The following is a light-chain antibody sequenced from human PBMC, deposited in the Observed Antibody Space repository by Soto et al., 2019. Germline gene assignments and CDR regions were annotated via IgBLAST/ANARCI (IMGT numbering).Light chain of an antibody. CDR1: SSNIGNNY. Sequence: QSVLTQPPSVSAAPGQKVTISCSGSSSNIGNNYVSGYQQLPGTDPKLLIYENNKRPSGIRARLPGATTCTSATLVITALLPGDEADYYCGTWDSSLSAYVFGTGTKLTVL. CDR2: ENN. J-gene: IGLJ1*01. V-gene: IGLV1-51*02. CDR3: GTWDSSLSAYV.